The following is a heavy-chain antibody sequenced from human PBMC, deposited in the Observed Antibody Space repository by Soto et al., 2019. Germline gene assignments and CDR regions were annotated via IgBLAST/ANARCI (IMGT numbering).Heavy chain of an antibody. V-gene: IGHV1-24*01. CDR2: FDPEDGET. Sequence: ASVKVSCKVSGYTLTELSMHWVRQAPGKGLEWMGGFDPEDGETIYAQKFQGRVTMTEDKSTDTAYMELSSLRSEDTAVYYCATPASPRQWELPLLFDYWGQGTLVTVSS. CDR1: GYTLTELS. J-gene: IGHJ4*02. CDR3: ATPASPRQWELPLLFDY. D-gene: IGHD1-26*01.